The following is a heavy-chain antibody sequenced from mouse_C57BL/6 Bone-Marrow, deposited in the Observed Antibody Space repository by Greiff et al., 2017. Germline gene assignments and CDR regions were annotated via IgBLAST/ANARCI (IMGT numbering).Heavy chain of an antibody. D-gene: IGHD6-1*01. CDR3: ARYWASYFPFYAMDY. CDR1: GFTFTDYY. Sequence: EVKLMESGGGLVQPGGSLSLSCAASGFTFTDYYMSWVRQPPGKALEWLGFIRNKANGYTTEYSASVKGRFTISRDNSQSILYLQMNALRAEDSATYYCARYWASYFPFYAMDYWGQGTSVTVSS. J-gene: IGHJ4*01. V-gene: IGHV7-3*01. CDR2: IRNKANGYTT.